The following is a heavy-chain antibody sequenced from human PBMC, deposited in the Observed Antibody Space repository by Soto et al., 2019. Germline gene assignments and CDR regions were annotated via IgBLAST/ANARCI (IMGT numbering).Heavy chain of an antibody. CDR2: ISGSGGST. CDR1: GFTFLSYA. Sequence: GGSLKPPCAPLGFTFLSYAMSWVRQAPGKGLEWVSSISGSGGSTYYADSVKVRFTISRDNSKNTLYLQMNSLRAEDTAVYYCDSSGNYWGQGTLVTVSS. CDR3: DSSGNY. J-gene: IGHJ4*02. D-gene: IGHD3-22*01. V-gene: IGHV3-23*01.